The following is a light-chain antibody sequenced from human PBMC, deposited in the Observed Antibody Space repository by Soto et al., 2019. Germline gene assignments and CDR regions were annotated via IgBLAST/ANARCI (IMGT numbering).Light chain of an antibody. J-gene: IGKJ1*01. V-gene: IGKV3-15*01. Sequence: EIVMTQSPATLSVSPGERATLSCRASQSVSNKLAWYQQKPGQAPRLLIYGASTRATGVPARFSGSGSGTEFTLAISSLQSEDPAVYSCHQYNNWPPTWTFGQGTKVDIK. CDR2: GAS. CDR3: HQYNNWPPTWT. CDR1: QSVSNK.